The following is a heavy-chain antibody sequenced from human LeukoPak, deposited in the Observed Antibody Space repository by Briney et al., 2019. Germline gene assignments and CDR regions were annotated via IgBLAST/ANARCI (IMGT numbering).Heavy chain of an antibody. D-gene: IGHD3-3*01. CDR2: INHCEST. CDR1: GGSFSGYY. Sequence: SSETLSLTCAVYGGSFSGYYWSWLRQPPGKGLEWVGEINHCESTNYNPSLKSRVNISVDTSKNQFSLKLSSVTAAYTAEDYCARMERYYYYGMDVWGKGTTVTVSS. CDR3: ARMERYYYYGMDV. J-gene: IGHJ6*04. V-gene: IGHV4-34*01.